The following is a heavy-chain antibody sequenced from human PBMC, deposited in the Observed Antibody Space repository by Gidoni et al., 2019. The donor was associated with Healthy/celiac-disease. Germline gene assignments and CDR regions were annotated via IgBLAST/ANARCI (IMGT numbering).Heavy chain of an antibody. CDR1: GFTFSNAW. V-gene: IGHV3-15*01. D-gene: IGHD3-16*01. Sequence: EFQLVESGGGLVKPGGSLRLSCAASGFTFSNAWMSWVRQAPGKGLEWVGRIKSKTEGGKTDYAAPVKGRFTISRDDSKNTLYLQMNSLKTEETAVYYCTTEYWGGDAFDIWGQGTMVTVSS. CDR3: TTEYWGGDAFDI. J-gene: IGHJ3*02. CDR2: IKSKTEGGKT.